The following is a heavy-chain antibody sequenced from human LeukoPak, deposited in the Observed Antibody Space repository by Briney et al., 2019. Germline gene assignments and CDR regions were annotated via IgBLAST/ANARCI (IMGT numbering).Heavy chain of an antibody. J-gene: IGHJ4*02. CDR2: IYYSGST. CDR1: GGSISSGGYY. D-gene: IGHD1-26*01. V-gene: IGHV4-31*03. CDR3: ATVGATATQHFDY. Sequence: SETLSLTCTVSGGSISSGGYYWSWIRQHPGKGLEWIGYIYYSGSTYYNPSLKSRVTISVDTSKNQFSLKLSSVTAADTAVYYCATVGATATQHFDYWGQGTLVTVSS.